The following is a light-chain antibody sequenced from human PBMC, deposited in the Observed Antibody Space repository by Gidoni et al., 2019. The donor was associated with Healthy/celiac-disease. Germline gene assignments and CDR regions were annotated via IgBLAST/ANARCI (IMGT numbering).Light chain of an antibody. CDR3: QQRSNWPPTWT. V-gene: IGKV3-11*01. Sequence: EIVFTQSPATLSLSPGERATLSCRASQRVSSYLAWYQQKHGQAPRLLIYDASNRATGIPARFSGSGSGTDFTLTISSLEAEDFAVYYCQQRSNWPPTWTFGQGTKVEIK. CDR1: QRVSSY. J-gene: IGKJ1*01. CDR2: DAS.